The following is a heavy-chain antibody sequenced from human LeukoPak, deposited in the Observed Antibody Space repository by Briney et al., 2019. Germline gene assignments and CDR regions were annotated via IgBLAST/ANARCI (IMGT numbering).Heavy chain of an antibody. Sequence: GGSLRLSRAASGFTFSSYAMHWVRQAPGKGLEWVAVISYDGSNKYYADSVKGRFTISRDNSKNTLYLQMNSLRAEDTAVYYCARGVVPAAYYYYGMDVWGKGTTVTVSS. CDR2: ISYDGSNK. CDR1: GFTFSSYA. CDR3: ARGVVPAAYYYYGMDV. V-gene: IGHV3-30*04. J-gene: IGHJ6*04. D-gene: IGHD2-2*01.